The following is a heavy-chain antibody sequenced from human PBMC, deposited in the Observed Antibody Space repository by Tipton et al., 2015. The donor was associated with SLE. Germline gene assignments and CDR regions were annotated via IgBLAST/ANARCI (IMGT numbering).Heavy chain of an antibody. V-gene: IGHV3-7*03. CDR2: IKEHGTET. CDR3: ARAREVGASLAY. D-gene: IGHD1-26*01. CDR1: GFNFDNYW. J-gene: IGHJ4*02. Sequence: SLRLSCAASGFNFDNYWMSWVRQAPGKGLEWVANIKEHGTETYYVDSVRGRFTISRDNTKNSLYLQMNSLRAEDTAVYYCARAREVGASLAYWGQGTLVTASS.